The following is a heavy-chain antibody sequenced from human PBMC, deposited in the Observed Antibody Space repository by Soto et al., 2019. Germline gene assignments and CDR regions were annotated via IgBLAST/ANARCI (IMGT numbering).Heavy chain of an antibody. J-gene: IGHJ5*02. Sequence: ASVKVSCKASGYTFTSYYMHWVRQAPGQGLKWMGIINPSGGSTSYAQKFQGRVTMTRDTSTSTVYMELSSLRSEDTAVYYCARDRLGSSSYEVNWFDPWGQGTLVTVSS. CDR2: INPSGGST. CDR1: GYTFTSYY. CDR3: ARDRLGSSSYEVNWFDP. V-gene: IGHV1-46*03. D-gene: IGHD2-2*01.